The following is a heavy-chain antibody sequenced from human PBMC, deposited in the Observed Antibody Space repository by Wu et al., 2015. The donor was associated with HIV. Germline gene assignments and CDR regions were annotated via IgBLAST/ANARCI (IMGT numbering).Heavy chain of an antibody. CDR1: GYTFSSYG. CDR2: ISAFNGNT. J-gene: IGHJ6*03. CDR3: ARVVGHFYYMDV. V-gene: IGHV1-18*01. D-gene: IGHD6-6*01. Sequence: QVQLVQSGTEVKKPGASVKVSCKASGYTFSSYGISWVRQAPGQGLEWMGWISAFNGNTDFAQRVQDRVTMTTDTSTSTAYMELRNLGSDDTAVYYCARVVGHFYYMDVWGKGTTVTVSS.